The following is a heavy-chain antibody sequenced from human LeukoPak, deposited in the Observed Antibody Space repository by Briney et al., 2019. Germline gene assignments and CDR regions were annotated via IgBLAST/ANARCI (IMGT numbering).Heavy chain of an antibody. D-gene: IGHD3-10*01. Sequence: SETLSLTCTVSGGSVSSGSYYWSWIRQPPGKGLEWIGYIYYSGSTNYNPSLKSRVTISVDTSKNQFSLKPSSVTAADTAVYYCARDYYGSGSYYPFDYWGQGTLVTVSS. CDR2: IYYSGST. CDR1: GGSVSSGSYY. CDR3: ARDYYGSGSYYPFDY. V-gene: IGHV4-61*01. J-gene: IGHJ4*02.